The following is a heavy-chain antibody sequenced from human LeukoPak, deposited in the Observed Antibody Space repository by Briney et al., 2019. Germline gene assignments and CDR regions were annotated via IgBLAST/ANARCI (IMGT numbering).Heavy chain of an antibody. J-gene: IGHJ4*02. V-gene: IGHV3-74*01. CDR1: GFTLSNYW. CDR2: MNSDGSST. D-gene: IGHD3-22*01. CDR3: ARDFYDTSGYYYDY. Sequence: GGSLRLSCAASGFTLSNYWMHWVRQAPGKGPVWVSRMNSDGSSTTYADSVKGRFTISRDNAKNTLYLQMNNLRAEDTAVYYCARDFYDTSGYYYDYWGQGTLVTVSS.